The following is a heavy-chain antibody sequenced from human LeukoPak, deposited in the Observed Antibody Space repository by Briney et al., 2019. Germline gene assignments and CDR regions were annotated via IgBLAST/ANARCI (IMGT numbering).Heavy chain of an antibody. Sequence: GGSLRLSCAASGFTFSNAWMSWVRQAPGKGLEWVSYISSSGSTIYYADSVKGRFTISRDNAKNSLYPQMNSLRAEDTAVYYCARDAGSSWTDFDYWGQGTLVTVSS. CDR2: ISSSGSTI. CDR3: ARDAGSSWTDFDY. CDR1: GFTFSNAW. V-gene: IGHV3-11*01. J-gene: IGHJ4*02. D-gene: IGHD6-13*01.